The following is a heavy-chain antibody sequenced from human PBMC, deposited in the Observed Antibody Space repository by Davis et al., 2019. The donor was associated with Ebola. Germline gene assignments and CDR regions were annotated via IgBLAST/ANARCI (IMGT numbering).Heavy chain of an antibody. J-gene: IGHJ4*02. CDR3: ARMYSSGWYGDVDY. V-gene: IGHV4-59*01. Sequence: SQTLSLTCTVAGGSISSYYWSWVRQPPGKGLEWIGYIYYSGSTNYNPSLKSRVTISVDTSKNQFSLKLSSVTAADTAVYYCARMYSSGWYGDVDYWGQGTLVTVSS. CDR2: IYYSGST. CDR1: GGSISSYY. D-gene: IGHD6-19*01.